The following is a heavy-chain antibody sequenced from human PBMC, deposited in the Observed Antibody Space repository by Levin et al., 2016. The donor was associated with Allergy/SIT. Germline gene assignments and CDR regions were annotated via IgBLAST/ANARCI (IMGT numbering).Heavy chain of an antibody. J-gene: IGHJ4*02. CDR2: ISAYNGRT. CDR3: ARWGGSGGYFAYFDY. D-gene: IGHD1-26*01. Sequence: WVRQAPGQGLEWMGWISAYNGRTEYAQKVQDRLTMTTDTSTSTAYMELRSLRSDDTAVYYCARWGGSGGYFAYFDYWSQGTLVTVSS. V-gene: IGHV1-18*01.